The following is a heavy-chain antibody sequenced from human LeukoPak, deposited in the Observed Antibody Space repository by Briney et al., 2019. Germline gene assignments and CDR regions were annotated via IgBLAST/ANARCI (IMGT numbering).Heavy chain of an antibody. CDR1: GGSISSYY. CDR2: IYYSGST. CDR3: ARSSKVDLPPPYYYYYYYMDV. Sequence: SETLSLTCTVSGGSISSYYWSWIRQPPGKGLEWIGYIYYSGSTNYNPSLKSRVTISVDTSKNQFSLKLSSVTAADTAVYYCARSSKVDLPPPYYYYYYYMDVWGKGTTVTVSS. J-gene: IGHJ6*03. V-gene: IGHV4-59*01. D-gene: IGHD2-15*01.